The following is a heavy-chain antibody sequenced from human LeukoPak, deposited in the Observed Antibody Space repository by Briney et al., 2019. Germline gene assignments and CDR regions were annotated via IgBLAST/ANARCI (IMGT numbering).Heavy chain of an antibody. CDR1: GFIFRDHS. CDR3: ARVQGVCNSTTCFVGNADV. V-gene: IGHV3-48*02. D-gene: IGHD2-2*01. J-gene: IGHJ6*04. CDR2: ISSRGSTI. Sequence: GGSLRLSCVGSGFIFRDHSMNWVRQAPGKGLEWVSYISSRGSTIYYADPVKGRLTISRDNAKSSVFLQMNGLRDEDTAVYYCARVQGVCNSTTCFVGNADVWGKGTTVIVSS.